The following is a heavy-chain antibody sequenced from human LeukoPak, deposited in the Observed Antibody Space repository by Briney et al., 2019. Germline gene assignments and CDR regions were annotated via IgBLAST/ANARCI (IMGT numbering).Heavy chain of an antibody. D-gene: IGHD1-26*01. CDR3: AKEAVVGATTYYYFDY. V-gene: IGHV3-30*18. Sequence: GGSLRLSCAASGFTFSSYGMHWVRQAPGKGLGWVAVISYDGSNKYYADSVKGRFTISRDNSKNTLYPQMNSLRAEDTAVYYCAKEAVVGATTYYYFDYWGQGTLVTVSS. CDR1: GFTFSSYG. CDR2: ISYDGSNK. J-gene: IGHJ4*02.